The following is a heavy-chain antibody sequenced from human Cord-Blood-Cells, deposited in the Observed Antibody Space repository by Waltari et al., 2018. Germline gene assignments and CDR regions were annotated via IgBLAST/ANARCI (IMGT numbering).Heavy chain of an antibody. D-gene: IGHD4-17*01. J-gene: IGHJ5*02. CDR3: ARDRVADYGDYWCDP. V-gene: IGHV1-69*01. CDR1: GGTFSSYA. Sequence: QVQLVQSGAEVKKPGSSVKVSCKASGGTFSSYAISWVRQAPGQGLEWMGGIIPIFGSANYAQKSQGRVTITADESTSTAYMELSSLRSEDTAVYYCARDRVADYGDYWCDPWGQGTLVTVSS. CDR2: IIPIFGSA.